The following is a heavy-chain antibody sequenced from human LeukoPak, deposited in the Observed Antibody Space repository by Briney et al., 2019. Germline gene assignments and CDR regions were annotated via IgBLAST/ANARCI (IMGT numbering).Heavy chain of an antibody. J-gene: IGHJ4*02. V-gene: IGHV1-2*02. CDR2: INPNSGGT. CDR1: GYTLTRSY. Sequence: ASVKVSCKASGYTLTRSYMHSVRHAPGQGLEWMGWINPNSGGTNYAQKCQGRVTRARDTSISTAYMEMSRLRSDDAAVYYCARSRTGAGFLFDYWGQGTLVTVSS. CDR3: ARSRTGAGFLFDY. D-gene: IGHD3/OR15-3a*01.